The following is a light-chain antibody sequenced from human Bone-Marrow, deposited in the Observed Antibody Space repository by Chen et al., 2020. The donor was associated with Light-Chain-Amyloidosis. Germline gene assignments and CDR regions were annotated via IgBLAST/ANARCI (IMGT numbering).Light chain of an antibody. CDR3: YSRDGTGKNVV. Sequence: SYALTQPSSVSVSPRQPARITCSGDSLPRKYAYWYQKKSGQAPVQVIYADSKRPSGSPERFSVSSSGTMATLTISGAQVENEADYYCYSRDGTGKNVVFGGGTKLTVL. CDR1: SLPRKY. CDR2: ADS. V-gene: IGLV3-10*01. J-gene: IGLJ2*01.